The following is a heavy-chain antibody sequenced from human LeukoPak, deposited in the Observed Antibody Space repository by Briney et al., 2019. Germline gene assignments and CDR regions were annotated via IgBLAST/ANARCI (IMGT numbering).Heavy chain of an antibody. Sequence: SETLSLTCAVSGYSISSGYYWGWIRQPPGKGLEWIGSIYHSGSTYYNPSLKSRVTISVDTSKNQFSLKLSSVTAADTAVYYRARVVSMVRPGFDPWGQGTLVTVSS. CDR3: ARVVSMVRPGFDP. CDR1: GYSISSGYY. J-gene: IGHJ5*02. D-gene: IGHD3-10*01. V-gene: IGHV4-38-2*01. CDR2: IYHSGST.